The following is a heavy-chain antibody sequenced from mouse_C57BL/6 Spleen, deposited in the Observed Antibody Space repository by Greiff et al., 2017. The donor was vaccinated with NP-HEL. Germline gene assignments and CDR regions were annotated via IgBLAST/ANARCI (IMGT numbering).Heavy chain of an antibody. CDR1: GYTFTTYP. Sequence: VKLVESGAELVKPGASVKMSCKASGYTFTTYPIEWMKQNHGKSLEWIGNFHPYNDDTKYNEKFKGKATLTVEKSSSTVYLELSRLTSDDSAVYYCARGGYYGSRNAMDYWGQGTSVTVSS. CDR2: FHPYNDDT. D-gene: IGHD1-1*01. J-gene: IGHJ4*01. V-gene: IGHV1-47*01. CDR3: ARGGYYGSRNAMDY.